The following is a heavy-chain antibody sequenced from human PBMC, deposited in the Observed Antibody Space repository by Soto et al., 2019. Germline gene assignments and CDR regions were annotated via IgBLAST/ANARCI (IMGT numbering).Heavy chain of an antibody. CDR1: GGSFSGYY. J-gene: IGHJ4*02. V-gene: IGHV4-34*01. D-gene: IGHD3-3*01. CDR2: INHSGST. Sequence: SETLSLTCAVYGGSFSGYYWSWIRQPPGKGLEWIGEINHSGSTNYNPSLKSRVTISVDTSKNQFSLKLSSVTAADTAVYYCARAGGRITIFGVVSYFDYWGQGTLVTVSS. CDR3: ARAGGRITIFGVVSYFDY.